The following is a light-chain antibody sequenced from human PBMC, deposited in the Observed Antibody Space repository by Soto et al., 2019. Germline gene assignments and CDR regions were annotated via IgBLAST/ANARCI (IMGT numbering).Light chain of an antibody. J-gene: IGKJ4*01. CDR3: QQYGSSPGVT. V-gene: IGKV3-20*01. Sequence: EIVLTQSPGTLSLSPGERATLSCRASQSLSRSYLAWYQQKPGQAPRLLIYHASSRATGIPDRFSGSGSETDFTLTISGLEPDDFAVYYCQQYGSSPGVTFGGGPKVEIK. CDR2: HAS. CDR1: QSLSRSY.